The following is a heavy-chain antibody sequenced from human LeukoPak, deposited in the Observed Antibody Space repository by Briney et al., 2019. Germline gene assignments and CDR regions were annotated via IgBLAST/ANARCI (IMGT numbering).Heavy chain of an antibody. CDR3: ARDYKYAFDN. J-gene: IGHJ4*02. V-gene: IGHV3-11*06. D-gene: IGHD5-24*01. Sequence: SYIGIDSGNTNYADSVKGRFTISGDKAKNSLYLQMNSLRVEDTAVYYCARDYKYAFDNWGQGTLVTVS. CDR2: IGIDSGNT.